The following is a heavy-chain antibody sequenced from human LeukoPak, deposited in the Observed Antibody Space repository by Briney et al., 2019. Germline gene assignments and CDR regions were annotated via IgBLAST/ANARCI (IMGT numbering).Heavy chain of an antibody. CDR1: GFTFSDYY. Sequence: PGGSLRLSCVASGFTFSDYYMSWIRQAPGKGLEWISYISSSSSSTNYADSVKGRFTISRDNPKNSLYLLMNSLRAEDTAVYYCGRDPRYSGNELPPEADYWGQGTLVTVSS. D-gene: IGHD5-12*01. CDR3: GRDPRYSGNELPPEADY. CDR2: ISSSSSST. J-gene: IGHJ4*02. V-gene: IGHV3-11*06.